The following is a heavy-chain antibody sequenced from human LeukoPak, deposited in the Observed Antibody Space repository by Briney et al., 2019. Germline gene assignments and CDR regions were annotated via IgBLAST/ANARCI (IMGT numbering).Heavy chain of an antibody. CDR3: ARIGLGSSEDY. Sequence: ASETLSLTCTVSGYSISSVYYWGWIRQPPGKGLEWIGSIYHSGNTYYNASLKSRVTISVDMSKNQFSLRLNSVTAADTAVYYCARIGLGSSEDYWGQGTLVTVSS. D-gene: IGHD2-2*01. J-gene: IGHJ4*02. CDR1: GYSISSVYY. CDR2: IYHSGNT. V-gene: IGHV4-38-2*02.